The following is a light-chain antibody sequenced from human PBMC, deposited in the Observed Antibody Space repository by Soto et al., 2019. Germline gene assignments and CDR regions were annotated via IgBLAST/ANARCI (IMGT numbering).Light chain of an antibody. CDR2: EVS. J-gene: IGLJ2*01. V-gene: IGLV2-8*01. Sequence: QSVLTQPPSASGSPGQSVTISCTGTSSDVGGYNYVSWYQQHPGKAPQLVIYEVSKRPSGVPDRFSGSKSGNTASLTVSGLQAEDEADYYCSSYAGSNNFVVFGGGTKLTVL. CDR3: SSYAGSNNFVV. CDR1: SSDVGGYNY.